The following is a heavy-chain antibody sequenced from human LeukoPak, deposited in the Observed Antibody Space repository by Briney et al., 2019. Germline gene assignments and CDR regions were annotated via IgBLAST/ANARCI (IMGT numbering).Heavy chain of an antibody. CDR3: AREGGGYSYGLIPYYYYGMDV. V-gene: IGHV1-69*04. CDR2: IIPILGIA. D-gene: IGHD5-18*01. J-gene: IGHJ6*02. CDR1: GGTFSSYA. Sequence: GASVKVSCKASGGTFSSYAISWVRQAPGQGLEWMGRIIPILGIAIYAQKFQGRVTITADKSTSTAYMELSSLRSEDTAVYYCAREGGGYSYGLIPYYYYGMDVWGQGTTVTVSS.